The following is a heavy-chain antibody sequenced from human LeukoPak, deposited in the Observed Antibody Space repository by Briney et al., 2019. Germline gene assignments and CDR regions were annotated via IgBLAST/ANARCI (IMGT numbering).Heavy chain of an antibody. D-gene: IGHD3-22*01. J-gene: IGHJ4*02. Sequence: ASAKVSCKASGYTFTSYGISWVRQAPGQGLEWMGWISAYNGNTNYAQKLQGRVTTTTDTSTSTAYMELRSLRSDDTAVYYCARDYDSSGYYAPDYWGQGTLVTVSS. CDR1: GYTFTSYG. V-gene: IGHV1-18*01. CDR3: ARDYDSSGYYAPDY. CDR2: ISAYNGNT.